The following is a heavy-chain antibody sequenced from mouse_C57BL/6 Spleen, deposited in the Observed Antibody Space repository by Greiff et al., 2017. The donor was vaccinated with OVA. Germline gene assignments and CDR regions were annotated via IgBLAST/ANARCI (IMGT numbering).Heavy chain of an antibody. CDR2: ISSGGSYT. CDR3: ARYYDYFWYFDV. CDR1: GFTFSSYG. J-gene: IGHJ1*03. V-gene: IGHV5-6*01. D-gene: IGHD2-4*01. Sequence: EVHLVESGGDLVKPGGSLKLSCAASGFTFSSYGMSWVRQTPDKRLEWVATISSGGSYTYYPDSVKGRVTISRDNAKNTLYLQMSSLTSEDTSMYYCARYYDYFWYFDVWGTGTTVTVSS.